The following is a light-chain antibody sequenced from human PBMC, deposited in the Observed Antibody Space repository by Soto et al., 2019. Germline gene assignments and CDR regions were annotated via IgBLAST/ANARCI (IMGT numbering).Light chain of an antibody. Sequence: EIVMTQSPATLSVSPGERATLSCRASQSVDSKLAWYQQKPGQGPRLLIYGASSRAIGIPARFSGSGSGTEFTLTISSLQSEDFAVYYCQHYSTWLWTFSQGTKVEIK. CDR2: GAS. CDR3: QHYSTWLWT. V-gene: IGKV3-15*01. CDR1: QSVDSK. J-gene: IGKJ1*01.